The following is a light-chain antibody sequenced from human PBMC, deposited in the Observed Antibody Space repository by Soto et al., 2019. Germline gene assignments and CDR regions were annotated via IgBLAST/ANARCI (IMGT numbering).Light chain of an antibody. Sequence: QSALTQPASVSGSPGQSITISCTGTSSDVGGYNYVSWYQQHPGKAPKLMIYDVSNRPSGVSNRFSSSKSGNTASLTISELQAEDEADYYCSSYTSSSTRLYVFGTGTKLTVL. J-gene: IGLJ1*01. CDR2: DVS. V-gene: IGLV2-14*01. CDR3: SSYTSSSTRLYV. CDR1: SSDVGGYNY.